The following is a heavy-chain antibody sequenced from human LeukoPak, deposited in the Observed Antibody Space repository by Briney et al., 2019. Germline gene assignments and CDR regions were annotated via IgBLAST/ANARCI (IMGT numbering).Heavy chain of an antibody. Sequence: ASVKVSCKASAYTFTSYHINWVRQATGQGLEWMGWMNPNSGNTGFAQKFQGRVTMTRDTSMSTAYIELSGLRSEDTAVYYCARGLWYSSTWYNFDNWGQGTLVTVSS. V-gene: IGHV1-8*01. J-gene: IGHJ4*02. CDR1: AYTFTSYH. CDR3: ARGLWYSSTWYNFDN. D-gene: IGHD6-13*01. CDR2: MNPNSGNT.